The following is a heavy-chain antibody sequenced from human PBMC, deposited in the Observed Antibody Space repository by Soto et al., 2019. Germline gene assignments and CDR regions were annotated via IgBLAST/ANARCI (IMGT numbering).Heavy chain of an antibody. CDR3: ARALPGYRGYEFAY. J-gene: IGHJ4*02. CDR1: GFTFSNYD. Sequence: EVQLVESGGGLVQPGGSLRLSCAASGFTFSNYDIHWVRQATGKGLEWVSAIGTAGDTYYSGSVRGRFTISRENAFSSLYLQMDSLRAEDTAMYFCARALPGYRGYEFAYWGQGTLVTFSS. CDR2: IGTAGDT. V-gene: IGHV3-13*01. D-gene: IGHD5-12*01.